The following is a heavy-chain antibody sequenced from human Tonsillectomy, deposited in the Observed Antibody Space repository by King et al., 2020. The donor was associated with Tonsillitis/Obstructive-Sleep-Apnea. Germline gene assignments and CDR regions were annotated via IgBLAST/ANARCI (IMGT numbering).Heavy chain of an antibody. CDR3: AKEWRRGVTDYYYGLDV. CDR2: ISYDGSNK. D-gene: IGHD3-3*01. V-gene: IGHV3-30*04. CDR1: GFTFSTYA. Sequence: VQLVESGGGVVQPGRSLRLSCAASGFTFSTYAMHWVRQAPGKGLEWVAVISYDGSNKYYADSVKGRFTISRDNSKNTLYLQLNSLRAEDTAIYYCAKEWRRGVTDYYYGLDVWGQGTTVTVSS. J-gene: IGHJ6*02.